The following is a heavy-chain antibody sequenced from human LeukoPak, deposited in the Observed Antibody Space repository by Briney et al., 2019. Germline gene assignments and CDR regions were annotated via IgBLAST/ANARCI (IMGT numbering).Heavy chain of an antibody. CDR1: GFSFSSFA. Sequence: GGSLRLSCAASGFSFSSFAMSWVRQAPGKGLEWVSVISGLGDSTNYAESVKGRFTISRDNSKNTVYLLMNSLRGEDTAVYYCAKGPAKYSGYDYFEYWGQGTLVTVSS. CDR2: ISGLGDST. V-gene: IGHV3-23*01. CDR3: AKGPAKYSGYDYFEY. J-gene: IGHJ4*02. D-gene: IGHD5-12*01.